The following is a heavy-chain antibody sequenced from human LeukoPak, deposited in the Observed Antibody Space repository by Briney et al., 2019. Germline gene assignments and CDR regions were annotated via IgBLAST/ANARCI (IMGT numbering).Heavy chain of an antibody. CDR1: GYTFTSYG. J-gene: IGHJ4*02. Sequence: ASVKVSCKASGYTFTSYGISWVRQAPGQGLEWMGWISAYNGNTNYAQKLQGRVTMTTDTSTSTAYMELRSLRSDDTAVYYCARGSLLRGAFALLDYWGQGTLVTVSS. CDR3: ARGSLLRGAFALLDY. D-gene: IGHD2-15*01. CDR2: ISAYNGNT. V-gene: IGHV1-18*01.